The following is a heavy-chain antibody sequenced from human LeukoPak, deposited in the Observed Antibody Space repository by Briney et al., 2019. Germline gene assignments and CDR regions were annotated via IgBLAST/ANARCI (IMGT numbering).Heavy chain of an antibody. CDR3: ARGSRSGYSPWHGDY. Sequence: PGGSLRLSCAASGFTFSSYSMNWVRQAPGKGLEWVSSISSSSSYIYYADSVKGRFTISRDNAKNSLYLQMNSLRAEDTAVYYCARGSRSGYSPWHGDYWGQGTLVTVSS. CDR1: GFTFSSYS. J-gene: IGHJ4*02. V-gene: IGHV3-21*01. D-gene: IGHD3-22*01. CDR2: ISSSSSYI.